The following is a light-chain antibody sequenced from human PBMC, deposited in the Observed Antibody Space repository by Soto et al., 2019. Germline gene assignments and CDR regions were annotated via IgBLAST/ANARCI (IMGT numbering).Light chain of an antibody. V-gene: IGKV3-20*01. J-gene: IGKJ4*01. CDR3: QQYDTSPLS. CDR2: AAS. Sequence: EIVLTQSPGSLSLSPGERATLSCRASQSVSSSNLAWYQQKPGQAPRLLIYAASRRATAIPDRFSGSGSGTPFTLTISRLEPEDSAVYYCQQYDTSPLSFGGGTKVEIK. CDR1: QSVSSSN.